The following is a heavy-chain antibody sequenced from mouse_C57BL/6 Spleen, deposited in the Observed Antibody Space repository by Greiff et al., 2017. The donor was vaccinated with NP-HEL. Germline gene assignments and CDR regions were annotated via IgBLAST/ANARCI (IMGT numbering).Heavy chain of an antibody. CDR1: GYAFSSYW. D-gene: IGHD2-3*01. CDR2: IYPGDGDT. J-gene: IGHJ4*01. CDR3: ARGMAYYAMDY. V-gene: IGHV1-80*01. Sequence: VHLVESGAELVKPGASVKISCKASGYAFSSYWMNWVKQRPGKGLEWIGQIYPGDGDTNYNGKFKGKATLTADKSSSTAYMQLSSLTSEDSAVYFCARGMAYYAMDYWGQGTSVTVSS.